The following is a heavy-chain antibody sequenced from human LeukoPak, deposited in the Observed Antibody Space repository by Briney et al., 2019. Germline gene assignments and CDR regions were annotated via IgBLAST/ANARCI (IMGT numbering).Heavy chain of an antibody. CDR1: GYTFTSYG. D-gene: IGHD6-13*01. J-gene: IGHJ4*02. Sequence: ASVTVSCKASGYTFTSYGISWVRQAPGQGLEWMGWISAYNGNTNYAQKLQGRVTMTTDTSTSTAYMELRSLRSDDTAVYYCARDSRKYSSSSLFDYWGQGTLVTVSS. V-gene: IGHV1-18*04. CDR2: ISAYNGNT. CDR3: ARDSRKYSSSSLFDY.